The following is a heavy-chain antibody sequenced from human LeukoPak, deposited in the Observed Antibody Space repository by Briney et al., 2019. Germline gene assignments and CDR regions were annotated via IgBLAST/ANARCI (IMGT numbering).Heavy chain of an antibody. D-gene: IGHD4-17*01. J-gene: IGHJ3*02. Sequence: GASVKVSCKASGYTFTSYDINWVRQAPGQGLEWMGGIIPIFGTANYAQKFQGRVTITADESTSTAYMELSSLRSEDTAVYYCARHTVTVTTRGWTFDIWGQGTMVTVSS. CDR2: IIPIFGTA. CDR3: ARHTVTVTTRGWTFDI. CDR1: GYTFTSYD. V-gene: IGHV1-69*13.